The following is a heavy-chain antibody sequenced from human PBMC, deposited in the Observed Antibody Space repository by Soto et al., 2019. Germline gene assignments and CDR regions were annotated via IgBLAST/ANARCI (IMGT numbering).Heavy chain of an antibody. CDR3: ARATCSSTSCYAWLGWFDP. Sequence: PSETLSLTCTVSGGSISSYYWSWIRQPPGKGLEWIGYIYYSGSTKYNPYLKSRVTITVDTSKNQFSLKLSSVTAADTAVYYCARATCSSTSCYAWLGWFDPWGQGTLVTVSS. CDR1: GGSISSYY. CDR2: IYYSGST. V-gene: IGHV4-59*01. D-gene: IGHD2-2*01. J-gene: IGHJ5*02.